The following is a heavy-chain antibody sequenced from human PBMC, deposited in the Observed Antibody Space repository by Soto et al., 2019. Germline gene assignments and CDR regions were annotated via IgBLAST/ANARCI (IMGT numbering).Heavy chain of an antibody. V-gene: IGHV3-23*01. D-gene: IGHD3-3*01. CDR1: GFTFSTYA. J-gene: IGHJ5*02. CDR2: ISGSGGST. Sequence: GGSLRLSCAASGFTFSTYAMSWVRQAPGKGLEWVSTISGSGGSTYYADSVKGRFTISRDKSKKTLYMQMTGQRAEDTAVYYCAKAQYYYYWTFGPWGQGTLVTVSS. CDR3: AKAQYYYYWTFGP.